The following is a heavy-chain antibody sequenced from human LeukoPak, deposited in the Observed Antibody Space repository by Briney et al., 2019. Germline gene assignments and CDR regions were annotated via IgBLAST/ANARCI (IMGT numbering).Heavy chain of an antibody. V-gene: IGHV3-64*01. Sequence: GGSLRLSCAASGFTFSSYAMHWVRQAPGKGLEYVSAISSNGGSTYYANSVKGRFTISRDNSKNTLYLQMGSLRAEDMAVYYCARDGIRGVTPYYFDYWGQGTLVTVSS. CDR2: ISSNGGST. D-gene: IGHD3-10*01. CDR3: ARDGIRGVTPYYFDY. CDR1: GFTFSSYA. J-gene: IGHJ4*02.